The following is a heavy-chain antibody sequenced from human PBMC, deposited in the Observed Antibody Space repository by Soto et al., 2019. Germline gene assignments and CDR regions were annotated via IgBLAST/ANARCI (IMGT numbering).Heavy chain of an antibody. J-gene: IGHJ4*02. CDR2: IYYSGST. Sequence: QLQLQESGPGLVKPSETLSLTCTVSGDSISSGSYYWGWIRQPPGKGLEWIGTIYYSGSTYYNPSLKSRVTISVDTSKNQFSLKLSSVTATDTAVFYCVRQYGAQDSWGQGTLVTVSS. CDR3: VRQYGAQDS. D-gene: IGHD4-17*01. V-gene: IGHV4-39*01. CDR1: GDSISSGSYY.